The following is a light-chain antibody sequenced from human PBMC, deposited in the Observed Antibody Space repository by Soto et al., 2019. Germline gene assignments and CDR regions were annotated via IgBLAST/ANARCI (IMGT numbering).Light chain of an antibody. J-gene: IGKJ1*01. CDR1: QSISSW. V-gene: IGKV1-5*01. Sequence: DIQMTQSPSTLSASVGDRVTITCRASQSISSWLAWYQQKPGKAPKLLISDASSLKSGVPSRFSGSGSATELTLTISSLQPDDFATYYCQQYNGYSRTFAQGTKVEIK. CDR3: QQYNGYSRT. CDR2: DAS.